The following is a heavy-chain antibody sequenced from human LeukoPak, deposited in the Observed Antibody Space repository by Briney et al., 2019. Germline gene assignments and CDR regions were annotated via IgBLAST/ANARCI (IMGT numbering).Heavy chain of an antibody. Sequence: PGGSLRLSCAASGFTFSSYAMHWVRQAPGKGLERVAVISYDGSNKYYADSVKGRFTISRDNSKNTLYLQMNSLRAEDTPVYYCARWIRDYVGVDVDYWGQGTLVTVSS. J-gene: IGHJ4*02. V-gene: IGHV3-30-3*01. CDR1: GFTFSSYA. D-gene: IGHD4-17*01. CDR3: ARWIRDYVGVDVDY. CDR2: ISYDGSNK.